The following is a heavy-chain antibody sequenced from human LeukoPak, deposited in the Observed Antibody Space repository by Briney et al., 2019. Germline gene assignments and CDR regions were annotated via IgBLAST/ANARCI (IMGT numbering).Heavy chain of an antibody. CDR1: GGSISSYS. D-gene: IGHD5-18*01. J-gene: IGHJ4*02. CDR2: IYYSGST. CDR3: ARSGTTMVTNDY. Sequence: PSETLSLTCTVSGGSISSYSWSWIRQPPGKGLEWIGYIYYSGSTNYNPSLKSRVTISVDTSKNQFSLKLSSVTAADTAVYYCARSGTTMVTNDYWGQGALVTVSS. V-gene: IGHV4-59*01.